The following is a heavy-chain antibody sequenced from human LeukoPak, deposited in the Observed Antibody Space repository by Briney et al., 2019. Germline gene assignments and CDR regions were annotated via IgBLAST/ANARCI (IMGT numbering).Heavy chain of an antibody. CDR3: ARARPGYSSSWYRYWFDP. V-gene: IGHV1-8*01. Sequence: GASVKVSCRASGYTFTSYDINWVRQATGQGLEWMGWMNPNSGNTGYAQKLQGRVTMTRNTSISTAYMELSSLRSEDTAVYYCARARPGYSSSWYRYWFDPWAREPWSPSPQ. CDR2: MNPNSGNT. D-gene: IGHD6-13*01. J-gene: IGHJ5*02. CDR1: GYTFTSYD.